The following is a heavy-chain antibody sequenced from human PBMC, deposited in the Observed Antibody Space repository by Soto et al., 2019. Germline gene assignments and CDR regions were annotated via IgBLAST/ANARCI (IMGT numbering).Heavy chain of an antibody. CDR3: ARESPYSSSWHRATGGMDV. D-gene: IGHD6-13*01. J-gene: IGHJ6*02. Sequence: QVQLVQSGAEVKKPGSSVKVSCKASGGTFSSYAISWVRQAPGQGLEWMGGIIPIFGTANYAQKFQGRVTITADKSTSTAYMELSSLRSEDTAVYYCARESPYSSSWHRATGGMDVWGQGTTVTVSS. V-gene: IGHV1-69*06. CDR2: IIPIFGTA. CDR1: GGTFSSYA.